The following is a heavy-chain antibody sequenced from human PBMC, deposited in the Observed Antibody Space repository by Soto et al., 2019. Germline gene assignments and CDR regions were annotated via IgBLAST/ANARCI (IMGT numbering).Heavy chain of an antibody. CDR3: ARYYLVAAGEGSSWYVSWFDP. V-gene: IGHV5-51*01. CDR1: GYSFIDYW. D-gene: IGHD6-13*01. CDR2: IYPGDSDT. J-gene: IGHJ5*02. Sequence: PGESLKISCKGSGYSFIDYWIGWVRQVPGRGLEWMGVIYPGDSDTNYSPSFQGHVTISADKSISTAYLQWSSLKASDTAMYYCARYYLVAAGEGSSWYVSWFDPWGQGTLVTVSS.